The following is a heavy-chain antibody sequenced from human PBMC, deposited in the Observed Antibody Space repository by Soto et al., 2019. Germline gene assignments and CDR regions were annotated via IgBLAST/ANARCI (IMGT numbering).Heavy chain of an antibody. CDR2: ISTSDGST. D-gene: IGHD3-16*02. V-gene: IGHV3-23*01. J-gene: IGHJ4*02. CDR3: AKDALLYERYFDY. Sequence: PGGSLRLSCAASGFTFNTYPMSWVRQAPGKGLEWVSGISTSDGSTYYAESVKGRFTITRDNYKNTLFLQMNSLRVDYSAVYYCAKDALLYERYFDYWGQGTLVTVSA. CDR1: GFTFNTYP.